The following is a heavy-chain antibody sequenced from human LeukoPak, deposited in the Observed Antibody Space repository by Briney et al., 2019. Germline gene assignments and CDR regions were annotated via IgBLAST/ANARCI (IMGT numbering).Heavy chain of an antibody. V-gene: IGHV3-23*01. J-gene: IGHJ4*02. D-gene: IGHD2-15*01. Sequence: GGSLRLSCAASGFTFSNYAMSWVRQAQGRGLEWVSAISGSGDNTYYADSVKGRFALSRDNSKNTVYLQMNSLRADDTAVYYCAKTRGYCSGGTCYCDYWGQGTLVTVSS. CDR2: ISGSGDNT. CDR1: GFTFSNYA. CDR3: AKTRGYCSGGTCYCDY.